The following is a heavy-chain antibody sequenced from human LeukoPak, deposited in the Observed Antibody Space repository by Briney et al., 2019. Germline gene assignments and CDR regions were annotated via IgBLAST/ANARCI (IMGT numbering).Heavy chain of an antibody. J-gene: IGHJ4*02. V-gene: IGHV1-18*01. CDR3: ARDGRYYDSSGDEEIDY. Sequence: ASVKVSCKASGYTFTSYGISWVRQAPGQGLEWMGWISAYNGNTNYALKLQGRVTMTTDTSTSTAYMELRSLRSDDTAVYYCARDGRYYDSSGDEEIDYWGQGTLVSVSS. D-gene: IGHD3-22*01. CDR1: GYTFTSYG. CDR2: ISAYNGNT.